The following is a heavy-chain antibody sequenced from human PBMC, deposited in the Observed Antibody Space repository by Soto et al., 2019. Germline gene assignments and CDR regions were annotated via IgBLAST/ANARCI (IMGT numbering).Heavy chain of an antibody. V-gene: IGHV3-33*01. D-gene: IGHD5-18*01. Sequence: GGSLRLSCAASGFTFSSYGMHWVRQAPGRGLEWVAVIWYDGSNKYYADSVKGRFTISRDNSKNTLYLQMNSLRAEDTAVYYCARSKSIQLWLPTQYGMDVWGQGTMVTVSS. CDR3: ARSKSIQLWLPTQYGMDV. CDR1: GFTFSSYG. J-gene: IGHJ6*02. CDR2: IWYDGSNK.